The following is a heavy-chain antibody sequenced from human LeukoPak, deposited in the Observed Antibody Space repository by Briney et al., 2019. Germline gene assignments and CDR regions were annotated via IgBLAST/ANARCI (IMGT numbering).Heavy chain of an antibody. CDR3: ASLYCSSTSCPLDY. CDR2: IYYSGST. V-gene: IGHV4-39*01. Sequence: PSETLSLTCTVSGGSISSSSYYWGWIRQPPGKGLEWIGSIYYSGSTYYNPSLKSRVTISVVTSKNQFSLKLSSVTAADTAVYYCASLYCSSTSCPLDYWGQGTLVTVSS. CDR1: GGSISSSSYY. J-gene: IGHJ4*02. D-gene: IGHD2-2*01.